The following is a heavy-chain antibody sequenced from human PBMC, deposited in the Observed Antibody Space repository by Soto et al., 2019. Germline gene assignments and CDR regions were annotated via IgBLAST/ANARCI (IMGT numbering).Heavy chain of an antibody. Sequence: ASVKVSCKASGYTFTSYYMHWVRQAPGKGLEWMGGFDPEDGETIYAQKFQGRVTMTEDTSTDTAYMELSSLRSEDTAVYYCATEVLGYCSGGSCNWFDPWGQGTLVTVSS. CDR1: GYTFTSYY. CDR3: ATEVLGYCSGGSCNWFDP. D-gene: IGHD2-15*01. V-gene: IGHV1-24*01. J-gene: IGHJ5*02. CDR2: FDPEDGET.